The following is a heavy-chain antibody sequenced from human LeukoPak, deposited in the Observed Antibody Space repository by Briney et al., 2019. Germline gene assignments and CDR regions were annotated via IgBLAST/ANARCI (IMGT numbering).Heavy chain of an antibody. J-gene: IGHJ4*02. CDR1: GYTFTSYG. D-gene: IGHD6-6*01. CDR2: ISAYNGNT. Sequence: ASVKVSCKASGYTFTSYGISWVRQAPGQGLEWMGWISAYNGNTNYAQKFQGRVTITADKSTSTAYMELSSLRSEDTAVYYCAREKYSSSSAFDYWGQGTLVTVSS. CDR3: AREKYSSSSAFDY. V-gene: IGHV1-18*01.